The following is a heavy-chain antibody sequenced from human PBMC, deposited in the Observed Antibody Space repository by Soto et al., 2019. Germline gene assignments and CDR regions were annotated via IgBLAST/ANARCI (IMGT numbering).Heavy chain of an antibody. CDR2: MNPNSGNT. CDR1: GYTFTSYD. CDR3: AAAEAAAGIPFSPRSDY. D-gene: IGHD6-13*01. Sequence: ASVKVSCKASGYTFTSYDINWVRQATGQGLEWMGWMNPNSGNTGYAQKFQGRVTMTRNTSISTAYMELSSLRSEDTAVYYCAAAEAAAGIPFSPRSDYWGQGTLVTVSS. J-gene: IGHJ4*02. V-gene: IGHV1-8*01.